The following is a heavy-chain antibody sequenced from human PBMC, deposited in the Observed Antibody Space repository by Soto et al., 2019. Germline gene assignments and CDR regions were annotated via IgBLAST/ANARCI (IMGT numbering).Heavy chain of an antibody. CDR1: GFTFRSYA. D-gene: IGHD6-25*01. CDR3: ARDHEVGGSGYYYTMDV. CDR2: ISDDGSNK. J-gene: IGHJ6*02. V-gene: IGHV3-30-3*01. Sequence: VQLVESGGGLVKPGGSLRLSCAASGFTFRSYAMHWVRQAPGKGLEWVVVISDDGSNKYYADSVKGRFTISRDNSKSTLFLQMNNLRLDDTAVYYCARDHEVGGSGYYYTMDVWGQGTTVTVS.